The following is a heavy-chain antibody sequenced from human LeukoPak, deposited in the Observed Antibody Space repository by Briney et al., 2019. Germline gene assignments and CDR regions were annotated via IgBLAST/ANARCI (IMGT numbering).Heavy chain of an antibody. Sequence: VRSLRPSCVASGFTFSKYGMHWVRQAPGKGLEWVGVISYDGDETYYADSVKGRFTISRDISKNTLYLQMNTLRTDDTAVYFCAKDSVWFGDLLGGMDVWGQGTTVTVSS. J-gene: IGHJ6*02. V-gene: IGHV3-30*18. CDR1: GFTFSKYG. D-gene: IGHD3-10*01. CDR2: ISYDGDET. CDR3: AKDSVWFGDLLGGMDV.